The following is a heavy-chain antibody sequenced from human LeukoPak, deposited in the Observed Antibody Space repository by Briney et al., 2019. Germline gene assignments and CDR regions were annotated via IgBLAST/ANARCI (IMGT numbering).Heavy chain of an antibody. CDR2: INHSGST. Sequence: SETLSLTCAVYGGSFSGYYWSWIRQPPGKGLEWIGEINHSGSTNYNPSLKSRVTISVDTSKNQFSLKLSSVTAADTAVYYCARDSTAPYYFDYWAREPWSPSPQ. D-gene: IGHD2-2*01. J-gene: IGHJ4*02. CDR1: GGSFSGYY. CDR3: ARDSTAPYYFDY. V-gene: IGHV4-34*01.